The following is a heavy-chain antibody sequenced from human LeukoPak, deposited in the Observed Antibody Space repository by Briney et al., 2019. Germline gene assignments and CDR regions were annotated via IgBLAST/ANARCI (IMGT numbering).Heavy chain of an antibody. CDR2: IKSKTDGGTT. D-gene: IGHD3-10*01. CDR3: TTDFLYYYGSGSYGAFDI. V-gene: IGHV3-15*01. J-gene: IGHJ3*02. CDR1: GFTFSNAW. Sequence: PGGSLRLSCAASGFTFSNAWMSWVGQAPGKGLEWVGRIKSKTDGGTTDYAAPVKGRFTISRDDSKNTLYLQMNSLKTEDTAVYYCTTDFLYYYGSGSYGAFDIWGQGTMVTVSS.